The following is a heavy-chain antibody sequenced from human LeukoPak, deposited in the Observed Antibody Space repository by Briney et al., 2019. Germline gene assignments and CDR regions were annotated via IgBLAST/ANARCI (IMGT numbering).Heavy chain of an antibody. Sequence: SETLSLTCAVYGGSFSGYYWSWICQPPGKGLEWIGEINHSGSTNYNPSLKSRVTISVDTSKNQFSLKLSSVTAADTAVYYCARDAIAVAGKRPFDYWGQGTLVTVSS. CDR1: GGSFSGYY. CDR2: INHSGST. D-gene: IGHD6-19*01. CDR3: ARDAIAVAGKRPFDY. V-gene: IGHV4-34*01. J-gene: IGHJ4*02.